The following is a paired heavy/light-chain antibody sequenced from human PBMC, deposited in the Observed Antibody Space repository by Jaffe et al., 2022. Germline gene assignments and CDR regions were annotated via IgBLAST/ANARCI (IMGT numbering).Heavy chain of an antibody. CDR2: ISPSGVIT. CDR3: GRGPGATLTTHADY. V-gene: IGHV1-46*03. CDR1: GYTFTNYY. D-gene: IGHD5-12*01. Sequence: QVQLVQSGAEVKKPGASVSVSCKASGYTFTNYYMHWVRQAPGQGLEWVGIISPSGVITSNTQKFQGRVTMTRDTSTRTVYMELRNLRSEDTAVYYCGRGPGATLTTHADYWGQGTLVTVSS. J-gene: IGHJ4*02.
Light chain of an antibody. CDR1: SSNIGAGYD. V-gene: IGLV1-40*01. J-gene: IGLJ3*02. CDR3: QSYDGSLSASV. Sequence: QSVLTQPPSVSGAPGQRVTISCTGSSSNIGAGYDVHWYQQLPGTAPKLLMYITYNRPSGVPDRFSGSKSGTSASLAITGLQAEDEADYYCQSYDGSLSASVFGGGTRLTVL. CDR2: ITY.